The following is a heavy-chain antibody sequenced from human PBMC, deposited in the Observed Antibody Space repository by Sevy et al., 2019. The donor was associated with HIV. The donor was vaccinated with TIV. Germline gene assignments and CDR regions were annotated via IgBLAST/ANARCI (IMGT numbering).Heavy chain of an antibody. CDR2: ISSSSSTI. D-gene: IGHD4-17*01. CDR1: GFTFSSYS. V-gene: IGHV3-48*02. CDR3: ARDQATVTTRGVLDY. J-gene: IGHJ4*02. Sequence: GGSLRLSCAASGFTFSSYSMNWVRQAPGKGLEWVSYISSSSSTIYYADSVKGRFTISRDNAKNSLYLHMNSLRDEDTAVYYCARDQATVTTRGVLDYWGQGTLVTVSS.